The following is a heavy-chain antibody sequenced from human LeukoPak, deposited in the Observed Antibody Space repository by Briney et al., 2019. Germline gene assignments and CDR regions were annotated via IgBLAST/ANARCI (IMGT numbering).Heavy chain of an antibody. CDR1: GFTFSSYG. D-gene: IGHD5-18*01. CDR2: ISYDGSNK. V-gene: IGHV3-30*18. J-gene: IGHJ4*02. Sequence: GGSLRLSCAASGFTFSSYGMHWVRQAPGKGLEWVAVISYDGSNKYYADSVKGRFTISRDNSKNTLYLQMNSLRAEDTAVHYCAKGQLWFDIDYWGQGTLVTVSS. CDR3: AKGQLWFDIDY.